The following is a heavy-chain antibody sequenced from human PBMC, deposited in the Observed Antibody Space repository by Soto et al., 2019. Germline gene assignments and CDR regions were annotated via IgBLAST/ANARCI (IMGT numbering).Heavy chain of an antibody. CDR1: GYIFTTNA. V-gene: IGHV5-51*01. J-gene: IGHJ4*02. Sequence: GESLKISFKVSGYIFTTNAISWVRQMPVKGLEWMGLIYPDDSDISYSPSFEGRVIISADKSTNTAYLQWRALKASDSATYYCARSQALDVWGQRTLVPV. CDR2: IYPDDSDI. CDR3: ARSQALDV.